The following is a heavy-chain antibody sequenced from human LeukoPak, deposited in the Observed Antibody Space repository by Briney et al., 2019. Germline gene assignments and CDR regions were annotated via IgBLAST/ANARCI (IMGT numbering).Heavy chain of an antibody. J-gene: IGHJ4*02. CDR1: GGTFSSYT. D-gene: IGHD3-22*01. V-gene: IGHV1-69*04. CDR3: AREPALDSSRFSAEKEIDY. Sequence: SVKVSCKASGGTFSSYTISWVRQAPGQGLEWMGRIIPILGIANYAQKFQGRVTITADKSTSTAYMELSSLRSEDTAVYYYAREPALDSSRFSAEKEIDYWGQGTLVTVSS. CDR2: IIPILGIA.